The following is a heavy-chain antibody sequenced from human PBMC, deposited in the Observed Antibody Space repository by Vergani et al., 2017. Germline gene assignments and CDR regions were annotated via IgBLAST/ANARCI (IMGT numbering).Heavy chain of an antibody. CDR2: ISARYPST. V-gene: IGHV3-23*01. D-gene: IGHD6-19*01. J-gene: IGHJ6*03. Sequence: EVQLLQSGGGVIQPGGSVRLSCAASGFTFSACPMTWVRQAPGKGLEWVSAISARYPSTYYADSVKGRFTISRDNSKNMLYLKMNSLRAEDTAVYYCAKDKAVAGKGYSYYYMDVWGKGTTVTVSS. CDR3: AKDKAVAGKGYSYYYMDV. CDR1: GFTFSACP.